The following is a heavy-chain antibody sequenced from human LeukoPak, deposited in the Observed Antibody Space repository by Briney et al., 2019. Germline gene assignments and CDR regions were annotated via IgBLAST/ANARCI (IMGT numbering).Heavy chain of an antibody. CDR2: INPDSGGT. V-gene: IGHV1-2*02. D-gene: IGHD2/OR15-2a*01. CDR3: ARTFYDALDSNAFDF. CDR1: GYTFTGYY. Sequence: ASVKVSCKASGYTFTGYYMHWVRQAPGQGLEWMGWINPDSGGTNNAQKFQGRVTMTRDTSISTAYMELSRLRSDDTAVYYCARTFYDALDSNAFDFWGQGTMVIVSS. J-gene: IGHJ3*01.